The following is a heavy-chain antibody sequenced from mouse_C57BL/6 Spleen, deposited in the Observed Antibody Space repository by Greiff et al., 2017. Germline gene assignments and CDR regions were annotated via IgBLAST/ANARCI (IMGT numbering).Heavy chain of an antibody. CDR3: ARRYGSSSWFAY. CDR1: GYTFTSYW. V-gene: IGHV1-50*01. J-gene: IGHJ3*01. D-gene: IGHD1-1*01. Sequence: QVQLQQSGAELVKPGASVKLSCKASGYTFTSYWMQWVKQRPGQGLEWIGEIDPSDSYTNYNQKFKGKATLTVDTSSSTAYMQLSSLTSEDSAVYYCARRYGSSSWFAYWGQGTLVTVSA. CDR2: IDPSDSYT.